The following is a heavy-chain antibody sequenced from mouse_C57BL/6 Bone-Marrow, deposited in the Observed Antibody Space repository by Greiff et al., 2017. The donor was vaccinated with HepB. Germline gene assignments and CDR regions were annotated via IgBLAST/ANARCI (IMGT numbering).Heavy chain of an antibody. Sequence: DVMLVESGGGLVQPKGSLKLSCAASGFSFNTYAMNWVRQAPGKGLEWVARIRSKSNNYATYYADSVKDRFTISRDDSESMLYLQMNNLKTEDTAMYYCVRAISAGYFDVWSTGTTVTVSS. CDR3: VRAISAGYFDV. CDR1: GFSFNTYA. J-gene: IGHJ1*03. CDR2: IRSKSNNYAT. V-gene: IGHV10-1*01.